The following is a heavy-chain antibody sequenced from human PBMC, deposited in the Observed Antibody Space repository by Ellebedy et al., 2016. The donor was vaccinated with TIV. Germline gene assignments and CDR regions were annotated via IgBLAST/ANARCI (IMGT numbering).Heavy chain of an antibody. V-gene: IGHV3-21*01. Sequence: GESLKISXAASGFTFSSYSMNWVRQAPGKGLEWVSSISSSSSYIYYADSVKGRFTISRDNAKNSLYLQMNSLRAEDTAVYYCARDPRGGSYGGGFDYWGQGTLVTVSS. CDR1: GFTFSSYS. J-gene: IGHJ4*02. D-gene: IGHD1-26*01. CDR2: ISSSSSYI. CDR3: ARDPRGGSYGGGFDY.